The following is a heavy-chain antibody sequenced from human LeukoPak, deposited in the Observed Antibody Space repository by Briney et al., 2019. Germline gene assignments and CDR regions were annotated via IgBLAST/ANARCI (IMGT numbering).Heavy chain of an antibody. CDR3: ARESSVEMATIDY. J-gene: IGHJ4*02. D-gene: IGHD5-24*01. CDR2: IYYSGGT. Sequence: SQTLSLTCTVSGGSISSGGYYWSWIRQHPGKGLEWIGYIYYSGGTYYNPSLKSRVTISVDTSKNQFSLKLSSVTAADAAVYYCARESSVEMATIDYWGQGTLVTVSS. CDR1: GGSISSGGYY. V-gene: IGHV4-31*03.